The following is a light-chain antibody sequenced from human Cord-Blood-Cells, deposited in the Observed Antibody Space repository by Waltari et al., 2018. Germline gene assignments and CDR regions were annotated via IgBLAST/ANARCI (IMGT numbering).Light chain of an antibody. CDR3: AAWDDSLNGPV. V-gene: IGLV1-44*01. CDR1: SSTIGTNT. CDR2: SHK. Sequence: QSVLTHPSPASGTPGQRVTISCSGSSSTIGTNTVHWYQQLPGTAPKLLIYSHKQRPSGFPDRFSGSKSGTAASLAISGLQSEDVADYYCAAWDDSLNGPVFGGGTKLTVL. J-gene: IGLJ3*02.